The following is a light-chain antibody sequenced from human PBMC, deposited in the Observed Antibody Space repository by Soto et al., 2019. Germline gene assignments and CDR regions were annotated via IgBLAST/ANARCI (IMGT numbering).Light chain of an antibody. CDR1: QSFSTW. CDR2: DDS. CDR3: QQYYRYPLP. V-gene: IGKV1-5*01. J-gene: IGKJ4*01. Sequence: DIQMTQSPSTLSASVGDRVTITCRASQSFSTWLAWYQQKPGRAPNLLIYDDSSLESGVPSRFSGSGSGTEFTLTISSLQPDDFATYYCQQYYRYPLPFGGGTTVEIK.